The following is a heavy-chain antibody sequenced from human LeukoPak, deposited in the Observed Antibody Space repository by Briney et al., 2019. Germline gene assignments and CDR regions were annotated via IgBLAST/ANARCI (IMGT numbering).Heavy chain of an antibody. J-gene: IGHJ5*02. V-gene: IGHV3-74*01. CDR3: ARAVSAGGFDP. CDR1: GFTFSSYW. D-gene: IGHD1-26*01. CDR2: INTDGSST. Sequence: GGSLRLSCAASGFTFSSYWVHWVRQAPGKGLVWVSRINTDGSSTSYADSVKGRFTISRDNAKNTLYLQMNSLRAEDTAVYYCARAVSAGGFDPWGQGTLVTVSS.